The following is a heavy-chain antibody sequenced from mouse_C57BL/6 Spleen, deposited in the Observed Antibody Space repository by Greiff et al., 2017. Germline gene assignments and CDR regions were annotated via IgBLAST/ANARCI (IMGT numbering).Heavy chain of an antibody. V-gene: IGHV5-17*01. CDR3: ARGDYSASSYFWYFDV. Sequence: EVQVVESGGGLVKPGGSLKLSCAASGFTFSDYGMHWVRQAPEKGLEWVAYISSGSSTIYYADTVKGRFTISRDNAKNTLFLQMTRLRSEDTAMYYCARGDYSASSYFWYFDVSGTGTTRTVSS. D-gene: IGHD1-1*01. J-gene: IGHJ1*03. CDR1: GFTFSDYG. CDR2: ISSGSSTI.